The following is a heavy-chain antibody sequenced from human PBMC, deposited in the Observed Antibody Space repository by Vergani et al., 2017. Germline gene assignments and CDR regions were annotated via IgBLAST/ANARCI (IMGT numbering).Heavy chain of an antibody. Sequence: QVQLVQSGAELKKPGASVSVSCKGSSHTFQTYGISWVRQAPGKGLEWMGWINPNSGGTKYAQKFQGRVTMTRDTSISTAYMELSRLRSDDTAVYYCARLSDISPAADYWGQGTLVIVSS. CDR2: INPNSGGT. CDR1: SHTFQTYG. CDR3: ARLSDISPAADY. V-gene: IGHV1-2*02. J-gene: IGHJ4*02. D-gene: IGHD2-2*01.